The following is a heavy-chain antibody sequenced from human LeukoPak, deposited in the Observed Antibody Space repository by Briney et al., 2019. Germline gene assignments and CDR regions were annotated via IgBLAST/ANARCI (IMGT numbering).Heavy chain of an antibody. D-gene: IGHD3-22*01. J-gene: IGHJ6*03. CDR3: ARHYYDSSGYGLDYYHYMDV. Sequence: PSETLSLTCTVSGGSISSYYWSWIRQPPGKGLEWIGYIYYSGSTNYNPSLKSRVTISVDTSKNQFSLKLSSVTAADTAVYYCARHYYDSSGYGLDYYHYMDVWGKGTTVTVSS. CDR1: GGSISSYY. V-gene: IGHV4-59*08. CDR2: IYYSGST.